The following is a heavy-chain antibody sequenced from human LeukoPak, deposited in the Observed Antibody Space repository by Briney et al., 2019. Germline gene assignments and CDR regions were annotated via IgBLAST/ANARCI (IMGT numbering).Heavy chain of an antibody. Sequence: PSETLSLTCTVYGGSFSSYYWSWIRQPPGKGLEWIGYIYYSGSTNYNPSLKSRVTISVDTSKNQFSLKLSSVTAADTAVYYCARAGEWELLPFPFDYWGQGTLVTVSS. D-gene: IGHD1-26*01. CDR1: GGSFSSYY. CDR2: IYYSGST. V-gene: IGHV4-59*01. J-gene: IGHJ4*02. CDR3: ARAGEWELLPFPFDY.